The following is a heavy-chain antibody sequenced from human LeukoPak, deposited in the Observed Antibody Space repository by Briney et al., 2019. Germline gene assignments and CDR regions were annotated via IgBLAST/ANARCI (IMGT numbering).Heavy chain of an antibody. CDR2: VYYSGNT. V-gene: IGHV4-59*01. J-gene: IGHJ4*02. Sequence: PSETLSLTCTVSGGSISTYYWSWIRQPPGKGLEWIGYVYYSGNTNYNPSLKSRPTISIDTSKNQFSLKLGSVTAADTAVYYCARVGSGCFDFWGQGTLVTVSS. CDR1: GGSISTYY. CDR3: ARVGSGCFDF. D-gene: IGHD6-19*01.